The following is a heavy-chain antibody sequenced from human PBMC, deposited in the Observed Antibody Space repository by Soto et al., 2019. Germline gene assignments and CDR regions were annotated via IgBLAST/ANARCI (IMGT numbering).Heavy chain of an antibody. J-gene: IGHJ4*02. D-gene: IGHD3-22*01. CDR3: ARVDYYDSSARSPPPL. CDR1: GGTFSSYA. V-gene: IGHV1-69*06. Sequence: SSVKVSCKASGGTFSSYAISWVRQAPGQGLEWMGGIIPIFGTANYAQKFQGRVTITADKSTSTAYMELSSLRSEDTAVYYCARVDYYDSSARSPPPLWGQGTLVTVSS. CDR2: IIPIFGTA.